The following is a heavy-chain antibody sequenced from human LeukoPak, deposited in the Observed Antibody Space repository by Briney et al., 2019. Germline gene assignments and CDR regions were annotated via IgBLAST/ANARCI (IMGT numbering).Heavy chain of an antibody. CDR2: INWNGGST. J-gene: IGHJ4*02. V-gene: IGHV3-20*04. Sequence: GGSLRLSCAASGFTLDDYGMSWVRQAPGKGLEWVSGINWNGGSTGYTDSLKGRFSISRDTAKNSLYLQMNSLRAEDTALYYCAKDLSGSYFFDYWGQGTLVTVSS. CDR3: AKDLSGSYFFDY. D-gene: IGHD1-26*01. CDR1: GFTLDDYG.